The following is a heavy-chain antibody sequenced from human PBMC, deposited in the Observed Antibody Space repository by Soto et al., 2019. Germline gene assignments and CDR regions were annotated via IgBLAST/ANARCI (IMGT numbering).Heavy chain of an antibody. CDR2: IYYSGST. J-gene: IGHJ6*03. D-gene: IGHD5-12*01. V-gene: IGHV4-59*08. Sequence: TSETLSLTCTVSGGSISSYYWSWIRQPPGKGLEWIGDIYYSGSTNYNPSLKSRVTISVDTSKNQFSLKLSSVTAADTAVYYCARAPYSGYDFGSERDYYYYMDVWGKGTTVTVSS. CDR3: ARAPYSGYDFGSERDYYYYMDV. CDR1: GGSISSYY.